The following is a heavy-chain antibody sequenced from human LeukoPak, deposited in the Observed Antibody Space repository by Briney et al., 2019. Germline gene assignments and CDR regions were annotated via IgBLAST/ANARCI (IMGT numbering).Heavy chain of an antibody. CDR2: IKQDGTEK. J-gene: IGHJ3*02. CDR1: GFTFSSYW. D-gene: IGHD3-22*01. V-gene: IGHV3-7*01. Sequence: GGSLRLSCAASGFTFSSYWMSWVRQAPGKGLEWVAKIKQDGTEKYYVDSVKGRFTISRDNAKHSLYLQMNSLRAEDTAVYYCARASNDSSGYAFDIWGQGTMVTVSS. CDR3: ARASNDSSGYAFDI.